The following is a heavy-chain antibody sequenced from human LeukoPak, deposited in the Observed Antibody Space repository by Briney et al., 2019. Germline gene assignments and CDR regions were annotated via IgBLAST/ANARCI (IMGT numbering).Heavy chain of an antibody. D-gene: IGHD3-9*01. J-gene: IGHJ5*02. CDR3: ARETLRYFDWLSAYWFDP. V-gene: IGHV3-7*03. Sequence: GGSLRLSCAASGFTFSSYWMSWVRQAPGKGLEWVANIKQDGSEKYYVDSVKGRFTISRDNAKNSLYLQMNSLRAEDTAVYYCARETLRYFDWLSAYWFDPWAREPWSPSPQ. CDR2: IKQDGSEK. CDR1: GFTFSSYW.